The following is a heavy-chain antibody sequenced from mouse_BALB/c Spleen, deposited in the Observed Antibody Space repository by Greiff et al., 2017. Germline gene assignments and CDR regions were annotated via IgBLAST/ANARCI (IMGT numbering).Heavy chain of an antibody. D-gene: IGHD2-2*01. J-gene: IGHJ2*01. CDR2: ISTYYGDA. V-gene: IGHV1S137*01. CDR3: ASGYDYFDY. CDR1: GYTFTDYA. Sequence: VQLVESGAELVRPGVSVKISCKGSGYTFTDYAMHWVKQSHAKSLEWIGVISTYYGDASYNQKFKGKATMTVDKSSSTAYMELARLTSEDSAIYYCASGYDYFDYWGQGTTLTVSS.